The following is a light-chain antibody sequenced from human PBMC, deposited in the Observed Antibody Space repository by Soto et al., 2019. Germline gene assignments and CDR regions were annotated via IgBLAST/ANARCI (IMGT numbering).Light chain of an antibody. Sequence: EIVMTQSPATLSVSPGERVTLSCRASQSVVRDLAWYQQKPGQAPGLLIYGASTRATGVPARFSGSGSGTDFTLTISSLEPEDFAFYYCQQRSNWPPITFGQGTRLEIK. CDR3: QQRSNWPPIT. CDR1: QSVVRD. CDR2: GAS. V-gene: IGKV3-15*01. J-gene: IGKJ5*01.